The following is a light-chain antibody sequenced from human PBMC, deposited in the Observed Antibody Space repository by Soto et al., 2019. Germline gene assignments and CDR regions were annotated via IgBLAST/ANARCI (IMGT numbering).Light chain of an antibody. CDR3: QQLSRCTLT. CDR1: QSISRW. Sequence: DIQMTQSPSSLSASVGERVTITCRASQSISRWLAWYQQKLGKAPDLXIYSAYTLQSGVPSRFSGSGSETEFSLTIRALQPEDFATYYCQQLSRCTLTFGGGTKVDIK. J-gene: IGKJ4*01. CDR2: SAY. V-gene: IGKV1-9*01.